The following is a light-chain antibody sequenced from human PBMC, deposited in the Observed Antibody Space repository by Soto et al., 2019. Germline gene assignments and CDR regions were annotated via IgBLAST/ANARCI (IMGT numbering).Light chain of an antibody. CDR2: SDT. CDR1: DIGSKG. CDR3: QVWDSGSAHVV. Sequence: SYELTRPPSVSVAPGKTASISCGGNDIGSKGVHWYQQKPGQAPVLVIYSDTDLPPVITERFSGSNSANLATLTISRVEAGDEADYYCQVWDSGSAHVVFGGGTQLTVL. J-gene: IGLJ2*01. V-gene: IGLV3-21*04.